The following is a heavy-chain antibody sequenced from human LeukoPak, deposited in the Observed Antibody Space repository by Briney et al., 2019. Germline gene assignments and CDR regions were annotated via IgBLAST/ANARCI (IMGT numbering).Heavy chain of an antibody. J-gene: IGHJ4*02. CDR3: ARELEQFDY. CDR1: GFTFSSYE. Sequence: PGGSLRLSCAASGFTFSSYEMNWVRQAPGKGLEWVSYISSSGTTLYYADSVKGRFTTSRDNAKNSLYLQMNSLRAEDTAVYYCARELEQFDYWGQGTLVTVSS. V-gene: IGHV3-48*03. CDR2: ISSSGTTL. D-gene: IGHD1/OR15-1a*01.